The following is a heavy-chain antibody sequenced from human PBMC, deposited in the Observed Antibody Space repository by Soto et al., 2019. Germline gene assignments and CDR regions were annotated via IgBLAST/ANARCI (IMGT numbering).Heavy chain of an antibody. J-gene: IGHJ4*02. V-gene: IGHV5-51*01. Sequence: GESLKISCKGSGYSFTSYWIGWVRQMPGKGLEWMGIIYPGDSDTRYSPSFQGQVTISADKSIGTAYLQWSSLKASDTAMYYCARQYGSGSYFGEWPFDYWGQGTLVTVSS. D-gene: IGHD3-10*01. CDR3: ARQYGSGSYFGEWPFDY. CDR1: GYSFTSYW. CDR2: IYPGDSDT.